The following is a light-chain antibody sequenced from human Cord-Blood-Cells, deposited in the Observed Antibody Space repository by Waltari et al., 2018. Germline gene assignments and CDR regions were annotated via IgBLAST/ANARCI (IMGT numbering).Light chain of an antibody. Sequence: QSALTQPASVSGSPRQSIPIPCTGTRSDVGSYNLFSRYQQHPGKAPTPMIYDGSKRPSGVSNRFSASTSGNTASLTISSLHAEDDADYYCCSSAGSSRWVFGGGTKLTVL. CDR2: DGS. CDR1: RSDVGSYNL. J-gene: IGLJ3*02. CDR3: CSSAGSSRWV. V-gene: IGLV2-23*01.